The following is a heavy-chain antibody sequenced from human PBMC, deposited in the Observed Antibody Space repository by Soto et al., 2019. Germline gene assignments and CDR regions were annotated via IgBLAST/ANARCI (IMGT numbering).Heavy chain of an antibody. V-gene: IGHV4-59*01. D-gene: IGHD2-21*01. J-gene: IGHJ5*02. CDR3: ARDREVWLMGWGFDP. CDR1: GGSIKNYY. Sequence: QVQLQESGPGLVRPSETLSLTCSVSGGSIKNYYWNWIRQAPGKGLEWIGYIYYSGSTNYHPSLRGRVTISVDTSKNQFSLKLTSVTAADTAVYYCARDREVWLMGWGFDPWGQGALVTVSS. CDR2: IYYSGST.